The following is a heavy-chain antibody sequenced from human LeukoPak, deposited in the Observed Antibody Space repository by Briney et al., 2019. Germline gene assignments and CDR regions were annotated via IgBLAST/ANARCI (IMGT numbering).Heavy chain of an antibody. J-gene: IGHJ4*02. CDR2: ISKSSDSV. V-gene: IGHV3-21*01. CDR3: VSCRESSSSCSLEY. Sequence: GGSLRLSCVASGFTFKIYNMNWVRQTPGKGLELVSFISKSSDSVYYADSVKGRFTISRDNAKNSLYLEMNTLRVEDTAVYYCVSCRESSSSCSLEYWGQGTLVFVCS. CDR1: GFTFKIYN. D-gene: IGHD2-2*01.